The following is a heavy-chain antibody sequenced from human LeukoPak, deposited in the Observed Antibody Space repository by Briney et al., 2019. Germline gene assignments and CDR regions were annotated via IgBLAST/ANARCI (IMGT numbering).Heavy chain of an antibody. CDR3: AKDRDYYDSSGYWGPFDY. D-gene: IGHD3-22*01. Sequence: GGSLRLSCAASGFTFSSYGMHWVRQAPGKGLEWVAFIRYDGSNKYYADSVKGRFTISRDNSKNTLYLQMNSLRAEDTAVYYCAKDRDYYDSSGYWGPFDYWGQGTLVTVSS. CDR2: IRYDGSNK. V-gene: IGHV3-30*02. J-gene: IGHJ4*02. CDR1: GFTFSSYG.